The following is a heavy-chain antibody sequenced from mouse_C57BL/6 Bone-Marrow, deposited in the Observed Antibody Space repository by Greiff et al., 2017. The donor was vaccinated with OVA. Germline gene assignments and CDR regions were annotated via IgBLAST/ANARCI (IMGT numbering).Heavy chain of an antibody. CDR3: ARGDYYGSSYPPWFAY. J-gene: IGHJ3*01. CDR2: ISSGSSTI. Sequence: DVQLQESGGGLVKPGGSLKLSCAASGFTFSDYGMHWVRQAPEKGLEWVAYISSGSSTIYYADTVKGRFTISRDNAKNTLFLQMTSLRSEDTAMYYCARGDYYGSSYPPWFAYWGQGTLVTVSA. D-gene: IGHD1-1*01. CDR1: GFTFSDYG. V-gene: IGHV5-17*01.